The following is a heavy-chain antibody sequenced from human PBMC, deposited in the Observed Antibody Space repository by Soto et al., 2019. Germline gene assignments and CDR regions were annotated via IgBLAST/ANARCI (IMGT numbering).Heavy chain of an antibody. Sequence: PGGSLRLSCAASGFTFSSYGMHCVRHAPGKGLEWVAVISYDGSNKYYADSVKGRFTISRDNSKNTLYLQMNSLRAEDTAVYYCAKEARWFGELLSSYGGQGTQVT. D-gene: IGHD3-10*01. CDR1: GFTFSSYG. J-gene: IGHJ4*02. CDR3: AKEARWFGELLSSY. V-gene: IGHV3-30*18. CDR2: ISYDGSNK.